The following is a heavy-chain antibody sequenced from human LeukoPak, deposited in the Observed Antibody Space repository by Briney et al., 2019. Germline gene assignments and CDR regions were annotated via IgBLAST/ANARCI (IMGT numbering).Heavy chain of an antibody. D-gene: IGHD4-17*01. CDR3: ARRGGKNYGDYLLYYYYMDV. V-gene: IGHV1-18*01. J-gene: IGHJ6*03. CDR2: ISAYNGDT. CDR1: GYTFSSYD. Sequence: ASVKVSCKASGYTFSSYDISWVRQAPGQGLEWMGWISAYNGDTHYAQKFQGRVTMTTDTSTSTVYMELRSLRSDDTAMYYCARRGGKNYGDYLLYYYYMDVWGKGTTVTVSS.